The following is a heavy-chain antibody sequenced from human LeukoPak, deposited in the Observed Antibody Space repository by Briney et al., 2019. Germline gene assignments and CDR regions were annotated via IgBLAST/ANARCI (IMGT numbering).Heavy chain of an antibody. CDR2: IYYSGST. V-gene: IGHV4-59*01. D-gene: IGHD6-13*01. CDR1: GFSFSSYA. CDR3: ARGGAAAGTFDY. J-gene: IGHJ4*02. Sequence: GSLRLSCAASGFSFSSYAMSWVRQAPGKGLEWIGYIYYSGSTNYNPSLKSRVTISVDTSKNQFSLKLSSVTAADTAVYYCARGGAAAGTFDYWGQGTLVTVSS.